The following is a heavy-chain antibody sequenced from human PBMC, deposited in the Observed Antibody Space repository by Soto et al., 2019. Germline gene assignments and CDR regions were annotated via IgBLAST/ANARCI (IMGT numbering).Heavy chain of an antibody. CDR1: VFSFSDHY. V-gene: IGHV3-11*01. CDR2: ISGSGTDT. J-gene: IGHJ4*02. D-gene: IGHD3-10*01. CDR3: AGDPYYYASDY. Sequence: GGSLRLSCGASVFSFSDHYMTWLRQAPGKGLEWISYISGSGTDTYYADSVKGRFTVTRDNAKNSLYLQMTSLRADDTAVYYCAGDPYYYASDYWGQGTLVTVSS.